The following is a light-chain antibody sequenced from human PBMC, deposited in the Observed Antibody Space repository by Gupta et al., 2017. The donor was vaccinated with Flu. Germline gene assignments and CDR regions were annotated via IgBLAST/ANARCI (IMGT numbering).Light chain of an antibody. V-gene: IGKV4-1*01. CDR3: QQYYSNPRT. CDR1: QSVLYSSNNKNY. Sequence: DIVMTQSPDSLAVSLGERATINCKSSQSVLYSSNNKNYLAWYHQKPGQPPKLLIYWASTRESGVPDRFSGSGSGTEFTLTISSMQDEDVAASYCQQYYSNPRTFGQGTKVEIK. J-gene: IGKJ1*01. CDR2: WAS.